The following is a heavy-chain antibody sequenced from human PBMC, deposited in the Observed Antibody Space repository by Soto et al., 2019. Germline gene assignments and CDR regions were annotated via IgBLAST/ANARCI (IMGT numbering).Heavy chain of an antibody. Sequence: ASVKVSCKASGYTFTGYYMHWVRQAPGQGLEWMGWINPNSGGTNYAQKFQGWVTMTRDTSISTAYMELSRLRSDDTAVYYCAREVVTAGRPYYGMDGWGKGSTGSVSS. V-gene: IGHV1-2*04. D-gene: IGHD6-13*01. CDR1: GYTFTGYY. CDR2: INPNSGGT. CDR3: AREVVTAGRPYYGMDG. J-gene: IGHJ6*04.